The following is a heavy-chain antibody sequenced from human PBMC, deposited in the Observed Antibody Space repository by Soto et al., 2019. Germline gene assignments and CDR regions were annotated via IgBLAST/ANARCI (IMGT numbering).Heavy chain of an antibody. D-gene: IGHD2-15*01. CDR1: GGSITTYY. V-gene: IGHV4-59*01. J-gene: IGHJ4*02. Sequence: QVQLQESGPGLVKPSETLSLTCTVSGGSITTYYWSWIRQSPGRGLEWIGYIHHSGATNYNPSLKSRVTMSAATSKNQFSLTLSSVTAADTAVYFCAREKGTDGYDNTPGGMDFWGPGTLVTVSS. CDR3: AREKGTDGYDNTPGGMDF. CDR2: IHHSGAT.